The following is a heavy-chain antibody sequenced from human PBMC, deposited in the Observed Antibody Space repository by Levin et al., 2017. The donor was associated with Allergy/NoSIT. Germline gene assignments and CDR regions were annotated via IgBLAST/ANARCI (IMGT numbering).Heavy chain of an antibody. CDR3: AKALFSGWYYFDY. CDR1: GFTFDDYA. J-gene: IGHJ4*02. CDR2: ISWNSGSI. Sequence: SLKISCAASGFTFDDYAMHWVRQAPGKGLEWVSGISWNSGSIGYADSVKGRFTISRDNAKNSLYLQMNSLRAEDTALYYCAKALFSGWYYFDYWGQGTLVTVSS. D-gene: IGHD6-19*01. V-gene: IGHV3-9*01.